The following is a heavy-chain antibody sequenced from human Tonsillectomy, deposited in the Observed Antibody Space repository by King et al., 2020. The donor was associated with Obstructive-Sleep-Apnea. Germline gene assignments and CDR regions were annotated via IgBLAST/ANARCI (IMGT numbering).Heavy chain of an antibody. CDR1: GGSISISSYY. Sequence: QLQESGPGLVKPSETLSLTCTVSGGSISISSYYCGWIRQPPCKGLEWNGRSYYSGSTNYNPSLKGRVTISTDTSKNQFSLKLSSVTAADTAVYYCARVPYITGWSGWFDPWGQGTLVTVSS. J-gene: IGHJ5*02. V-gene: IGHV4-39*07. CDR2: SYYSGST. CDR3: ARVPYITGWSGWFDP. D-gene: IGHD6-19*01.